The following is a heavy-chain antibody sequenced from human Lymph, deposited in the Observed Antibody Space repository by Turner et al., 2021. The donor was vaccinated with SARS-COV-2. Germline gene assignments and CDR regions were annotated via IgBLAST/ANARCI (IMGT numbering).Heavy chain of an antibody. CDR1: GYPFTNYD. CDR2: MNTNSGNT. D-gene: IGHD3-9*01. V-gene: IGHV1-8*01. Sequence: QARLGQSGAGVKKPGASGRGSCEASGYPFTNYDINWVRQGTGQGHEWMGWMNTNSGNTGYAQKFQGRVTMTRNTSISTAYMELSSLRSEDTAVYYCARAAQLTVWFDPWGQGTLVTVSS. J-gene: IGHJ5*02. CDR3: ARAAQLTVWFDP.